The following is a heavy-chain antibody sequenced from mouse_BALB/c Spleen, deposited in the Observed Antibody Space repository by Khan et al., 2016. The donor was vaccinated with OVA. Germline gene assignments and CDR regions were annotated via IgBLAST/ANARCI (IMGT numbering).Heavy chain of an antibody. CDR1: GYSFTSYY. Sequence: QLKQSGPELMKPGASVKISCKASGYSFTSYYIHWTKQSHGKSLEWIGCIDPFNGGISYNQKFKGKATLTVDQSSSTAYMHLSSLTSEDSAVYYCTRYGTDYWGQGTTLTVSS. D-gene: IGHD2-1*01. CDR2: IDPFNGGI. J-gene: IGHJ2*01. V-gene: IGHV1S135*01. CDR3: TRYGTDY.